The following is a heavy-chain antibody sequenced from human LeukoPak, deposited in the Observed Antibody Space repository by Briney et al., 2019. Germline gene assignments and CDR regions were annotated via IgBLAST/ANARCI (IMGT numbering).Heavy chain of an antibody. D-gene: IGHD6-6*01. CDR2: ISGSGGST. J-gene: IGHJ4*02. Sequence: GGSLRLSSAASGFTFSSYAMSWVRQAPGKGLEWVSAISGSGGSTYYADSVKGRFTISRDNSKNTLYLQMNSLRAEDTAMYYCAKDTGAARPVYYFDYWGQGTLVTVSS. V-gene: IGHV3-23*01. CDR3: AKDTGAARPVYYFDY. CDR1: GFTFSSYA.